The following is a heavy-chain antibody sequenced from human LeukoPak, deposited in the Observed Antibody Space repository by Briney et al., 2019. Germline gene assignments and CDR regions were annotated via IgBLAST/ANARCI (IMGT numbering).Heavy chain of an antibody. CDR1: GYTFRDYE. V-gene: IGHV1-8*01. J-gene: IGHJ4*02. CDR2: IHANSGKA. Sequence: ASVRVSCKTSGYTFRDYEINWVRQAPGLGLEWVAWIHANSGKAGSAQKFQGRVTLTRDTSTETAFMELSGLTSDDSATYFCARGHYGGDRYFDNWGQGTLVAVSS. CDR3: ARGHYGGDRYFDN. D-gene: IGHD4-23*01.